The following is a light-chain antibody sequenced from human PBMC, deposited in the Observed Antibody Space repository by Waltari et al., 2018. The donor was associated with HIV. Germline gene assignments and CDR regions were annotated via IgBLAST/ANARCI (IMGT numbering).Light chain of an antibody. V-gene: IGLV7-46*01. J-gene: IGLJ3*02. CDR2: DTN. CDR1: TGAVTSGHY. CDR3: LLSYSGTRV. Sequence: QAVVTQEPSLTVSPGGTVPLTCASSTGAVTSGHYPYWVQQKPGQAPRKLFYDTNTKHSWTPARFSGSLLGGKAALTLSGAQPEDEAEYYCLLSYSGTRVFGGGTKLTVL.